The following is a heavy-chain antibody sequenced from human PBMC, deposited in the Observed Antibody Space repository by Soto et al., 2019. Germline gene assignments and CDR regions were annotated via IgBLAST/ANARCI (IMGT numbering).Heavy chain of an antibody. Sequence: PSETLSLTCSVSGGSIDSSNFYWGWIRQPPGEGLEWIGSTYYRANTYYNSSLKSRVTISVDTSKNQFSLQLSSVTAAAIAVYYCARHGAWAPVDDWGQGTLETVSS. CDR2: TYYRANT. D-gene: IGHD3-16*01. CDR1: GGSIDSSNFY. J-gene: IGHJ4*02. CDR3: ARHGAWAPVDD. V-gene: IGHV4-39*01.